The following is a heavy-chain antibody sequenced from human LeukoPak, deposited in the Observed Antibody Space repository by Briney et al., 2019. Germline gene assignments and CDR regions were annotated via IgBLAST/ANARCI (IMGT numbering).Heavy chain of an antibody. Sequence: VASVKVSCKASGYTFTSYYMHWVRQTPGQGLEWMGIINPSGGSTSYAQKLQGRVTMTTDTSTSTAYMELRSLRSDDTAVYYCARAKDSSSWARRAYYYYYMDVWGKGTTVTVSS. CDR2: INPSGGST. V-gene: IGHV1-46*01. CDR3: ARAKDSSSWARRAYYYYYMDV. CDR1: GYTFTSYY. J-gene: IGHJ6*03. D-gene: IGHD6-13*01.